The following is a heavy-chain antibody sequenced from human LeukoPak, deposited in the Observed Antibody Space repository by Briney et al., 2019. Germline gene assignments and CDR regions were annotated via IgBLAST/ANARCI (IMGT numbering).Heavy chain of an antibody. D-gene: IGHD6-19*01. J-gene: IGHJ6*03. V-gene: IGHV3-11*04. CDR2: ISSSGSTI. CDR1: GSTFSDYY. Sequence: GGSLRLSCAASGSTFSDYYMSWIRQAPGKGLEWVSYISSSGSTIYYADSVKGRFTISRDNAKNSLYLQMNSLRAEDTAVYYCARDVRYSSGWYLYYYYYMDVWGKGTTVTVSS. CDR3: ARDVRYSSGWYLYYYYYMDV.